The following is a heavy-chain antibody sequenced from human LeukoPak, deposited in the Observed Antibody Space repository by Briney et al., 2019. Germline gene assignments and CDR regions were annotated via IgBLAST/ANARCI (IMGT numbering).Heavy chain of an antibody. Sequence: PGGSLRLSCAASGFTFSSYWMSWVRQAPGKGLEWVANIKQDGSEKYYVDSVKGRFTISRDNAKNSLYLQMNSLRAEDTAVYYCARSSIAARGWFDPWGLGTLVTVSS. V-gene: IGHV3-7*05. CDR3: ARSSIAARGWFDP. J-gene: IGHJ5*02. CDR2: IKQDGSEK. CDR1: GFTFSSYW. D-gene: IGHD6-6*01.